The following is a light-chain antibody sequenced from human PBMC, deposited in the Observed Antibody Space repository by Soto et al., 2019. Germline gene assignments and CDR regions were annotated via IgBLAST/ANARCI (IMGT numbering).Light chain of an antibody. CDR2: EVT. CDR1: SSDVGAYNY. J-gene: IGLJ1*01. V-gene: IGLV2-14*01. CDR3: SSKRDSFTLFV. Sequence: QSALTQPASVSGSPGQSITISCTGTSSDVGAYNYVSWYQHHPGKVPKLLIYEVTNRPSGVSDRFSGSKSGNTASLTISGLQAEDEADYYCSSKRDSFTLFVFGTGTRLTVL.